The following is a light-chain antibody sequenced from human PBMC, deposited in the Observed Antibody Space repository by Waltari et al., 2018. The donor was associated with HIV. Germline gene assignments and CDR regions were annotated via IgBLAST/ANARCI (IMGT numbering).Light chain of an antibody. CDR1: SGHSNYA. J-gene: IGLJ3*02. Sequence: QLVLTQSPSASASLGASVKLTCTLTSGHSNYAIAWHQQQPEKGPRYLMNLNSDGSHKKGDGIPDRFSGSSSGAERYLTISSLQSEDEADYYCQTWGTCTWVFGGGTKLTVL. CDR3: QTWGTCTWV. CDR2: LNSDGSH. V-gene: IGLV4-69*01.